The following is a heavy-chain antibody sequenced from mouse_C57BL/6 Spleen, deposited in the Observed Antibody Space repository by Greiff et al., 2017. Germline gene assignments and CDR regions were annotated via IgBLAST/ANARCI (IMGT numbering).Heavy chain of an antibody. Sequence: QVQLQQPGAELVKPGASVKLSCKASGYTFTSYWMHWVKQRPGQGLEWIGMIHPNSGSTNYNEKFKSKATLTVDKSSSTAYMQLSSLTSEDSAVYYCARRDSSGYPFAYWGQGTLVTVSA. V-gene: IGHV1-64*01. D-gene: IGHD3-2*02. J-gene: IGHJ3*01. CDR1: GYTFTSYW. CDR2: IHPNSGST. CDR3: ARRDSSGYPFAY.